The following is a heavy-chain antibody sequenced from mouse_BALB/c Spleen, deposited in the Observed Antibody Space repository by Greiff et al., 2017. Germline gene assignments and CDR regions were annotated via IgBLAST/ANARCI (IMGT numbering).Heavy chain of an antibody. V-gene: IGHV1-37*01. CDR2: INPYNGDT. Sequence: VQLKESGPELVKPGASVKISCKASGYSFTGYFMNWVKQSHGKSLEWIGRINPYNGDTFYNQKFKGKATLTVDKSSSTAHMELLSLTSEDSAVYYCGIGGVDGYYDFAYWGQGTLVTVSA. J-gene: IGHJ3*01. D-gene: IGHD2-3*01. CDR1: GYSFTGYF. CDR3: GIGGVDGYYDFAY.